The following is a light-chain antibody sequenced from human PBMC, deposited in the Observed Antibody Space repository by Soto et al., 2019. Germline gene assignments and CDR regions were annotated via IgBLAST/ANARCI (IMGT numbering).Light chain of an antibody. CDR2: EAS. V-gene: IGKV1-5*03. J-gene: IGKJ2*01. CDR3: QQYNDSFPYT. Sequence: DIQMTQSPSTLSASVGDRVTITCRASQSISSWLAWYQQKPGTAPKLLIYEASTLESGVPSRFSGSRSGTEFTLTVSSLQPDDFATYYCQQYNDSFPYTFGQETKLEIK. CDR1: QSISSW.